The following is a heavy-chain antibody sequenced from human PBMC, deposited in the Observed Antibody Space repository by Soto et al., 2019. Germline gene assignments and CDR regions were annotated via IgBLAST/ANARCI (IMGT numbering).Heavy chain of an antibody. J-gene: IGHJ1*01. CDR1: GGSITSSSYY. V-gene: IGHV4-39*01. CDR3: ARLSMGGWSRYFHH. D-gene: IGHD6-19*01. CDR2: FYYSGST. Sequence: SETLSLTCAVSGGSITSSSYYWGWVRQPPGKGLEWIGTFYYSGSTFFNPSLKGRVAISADTSKNQLSLNLTSVTAADTAVYYCARLSMGGWSRYFHHWGQGTQVTVSS.